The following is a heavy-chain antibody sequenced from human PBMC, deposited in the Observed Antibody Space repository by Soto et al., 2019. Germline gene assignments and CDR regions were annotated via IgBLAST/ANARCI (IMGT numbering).Heavy chain of an antibody. CDR2: IYYSGST. CDR1: GGSISSSSYY. V-gene: IGHV4-39*01. Sequence: TSETLPLTCTVSGGSISSSSYYWGWIRQPPGKGLEWIGSIYYSGSTYYNPSLKSRVTISVDTSKNQFSLKLSSVTAADTAVYYCARQGILGYCSGGSCYSIRNWFDPWGQGTLVTVSS. J-gene: IGHJ5*02. D-gene: IGHD2-15*01. CDR3: ARQGILGYCSGGSCYSIRNWFDP.